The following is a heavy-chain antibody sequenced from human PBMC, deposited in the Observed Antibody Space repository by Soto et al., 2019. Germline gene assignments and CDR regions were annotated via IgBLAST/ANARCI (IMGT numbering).Heavy chain of an antibody. D-gene: IGHD3-3*01. V-gene: IGHV4-34*01. CDR2: INHSGIT. J-gene: IGHJ4*02. Sequence: SETLSLSCAASGFTFSSYGMHWVRQPPGKGLEWIGEINHSGITKYSPSLKSRVSISVDTSKSQFSLRLSSVTAADTAVYFCARALPHDFWSRPPFGYWGQGTLVTVSS. CDR3: ARALPHDFWSRPPFGY. CDR1: GFTFSSYG.